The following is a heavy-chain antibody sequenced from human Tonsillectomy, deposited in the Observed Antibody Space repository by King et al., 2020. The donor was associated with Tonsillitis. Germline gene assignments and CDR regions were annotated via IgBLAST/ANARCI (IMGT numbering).Heavy chain of an antibody. Sequence: VQLVESGGGLVQPGGSLRLSCAASGFTFSTYAMTWVRQAPGKGLEWVSVMSGACARTYHADSVKGRFTISRDNSKNTLYLQMNSRRAEDTAVYYCAKCPYDFWSGGLYYAMDVWGQGTTVTVSS. CDR3: AKCPYDFWSGGLYYAMDV. CDR2: MSGACART. J-gene: IGHJ6*02. D-gene: IGHD3-3*01. CDR1: GFTFSTYA. V-gene: IGHV3-23*04.